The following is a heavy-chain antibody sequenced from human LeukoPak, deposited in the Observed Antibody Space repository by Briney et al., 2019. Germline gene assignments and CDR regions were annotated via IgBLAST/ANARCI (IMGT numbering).Heavy chain of an antibody. V-gene: IGHV4-59*01. CDR3: ARADGYSRGWYFDH. Sequence: ASETLSLTCTVSGGCIRSYYWSWIRQPPGKGLEWIGYIYYSGSTNYNPSLKSRVTISLDTSKNQFSLKLSAVTAADTAVYYCARADGYSRGWYFDHWGQGTLVTVSS. D-gene: IGHD6-19*01. J-gene: IGHJ4*02. CDR1: GGCIRSYY. CDR2: IYYSGST.